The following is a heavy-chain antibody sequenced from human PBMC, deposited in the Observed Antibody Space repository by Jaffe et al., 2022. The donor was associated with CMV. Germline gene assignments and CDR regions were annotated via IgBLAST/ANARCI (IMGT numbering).Heavy chain of an antibody. CDR1: GYSFTSYW. Sequence: EVQLVQSGAEVKKPGESLRISCKGSGYSFTSYWISWVRQMPGKGLEWMGRIDPSDSYTNYSPSFQGHVTISADKSISTAYLQWSSLKASDTAMYYCARHGMDTAMADAFDIWGQGTMVTVSS. CDR3: ARHGMDTAMADAFDI. V-gene: IGHV5-10-1*03. D-gene: IGHD5-18*01. CDR2: IDPSDSYT. J-gene: IGHJ3*02.